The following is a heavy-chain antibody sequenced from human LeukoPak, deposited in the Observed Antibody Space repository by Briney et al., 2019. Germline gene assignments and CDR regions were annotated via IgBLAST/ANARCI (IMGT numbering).Heavy chain of an antibody. CDR2: IYYSGST. D-gene: IGHD3-10*01. CDR3: ARDPGYYGSGSYPTPLLYFDY. CDR1: GGSISSSRYY. V-gene: IGHV4-61*01. J-gene: IGHJ4*02. Sequence: SETLSLTCTVSGGSISSSRYYRGWIRQSPGKGLEWIGYIYYSGSTNYNPSLKSRVTISVDTSKNQFSLKLSSVTAADTAVYYCARDPGYYGSGSYPTPLLYFDYWGQGTLVTVSS.